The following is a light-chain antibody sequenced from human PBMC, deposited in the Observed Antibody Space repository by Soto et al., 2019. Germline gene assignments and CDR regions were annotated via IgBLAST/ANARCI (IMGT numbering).Light chain of an antibody. V-gene: IGKV3-11*01. CDR1: HSVSSY. Sequence: EIILTQSPATLSLSPGERATLSCRASHSVSSYLAWYQEKPGQPPRLLISEVSNRATGIPARFSSRGSGTDFTLTISSLAPEDFAVYFCHQRYSWPHTFGQGTKLEI. CDR3: HQRYSWPHT. CDR2: EVS. J-gene: IGKJ2*01.